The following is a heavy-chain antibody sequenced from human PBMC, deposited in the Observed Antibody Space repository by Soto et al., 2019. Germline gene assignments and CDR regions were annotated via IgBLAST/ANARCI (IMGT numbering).Heavy chain of an antibody. CDR1: SGSISSSNW. V-gene: IGHV4-4*02. CDR3: TGRAAAGPDY. J-gene: IGHJ4*01. CDR2: IYHSGST. D-gene: IGHD6-25*01. Sequence: QVQLQESGPGLVKPSGTLSLTCAVSSGSISSSNWWSWVRQPPGKGLEWIGEIYHSGSTNYNPSLKRRVPISVDKSKNQSPLRLISVTAADTPVYYCTGRAAAGPDYWGQEPWSPSPQ.